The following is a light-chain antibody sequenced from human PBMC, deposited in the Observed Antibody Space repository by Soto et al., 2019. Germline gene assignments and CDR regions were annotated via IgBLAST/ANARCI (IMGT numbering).Light chain of an antibody. CDR2: DAS. Sequence: DIVLTQSPATLSLSPGERATLSCRASQNVGTYLAWFQQRPGQAPRLLISDASNRATGIPARFVGSGSGTDFTLTISSLEPEDFAVYFCQQCSNWPRTFGQGTKSEIK. J-gene: IGKJ2*01. CDR3: QQCSNWPRT. V-gene: IGKV3-11*01. CDR1: QNVGTY.